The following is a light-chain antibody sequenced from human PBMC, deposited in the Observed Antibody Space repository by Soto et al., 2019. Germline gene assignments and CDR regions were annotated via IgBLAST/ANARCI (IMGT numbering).Light chain of an antibody. Sequence: QSDLTQPRSVSGSPGQSVTISCTGTSSDVGGYNYVSWYQQHPGKAPRLMIYDVSKRPSGVPDRLSGSKSGNTASLTISGLQAEDEADYYCCSYAGSYTFYVFGIGTKVTVL. CDR3: CSYAGSYTFYV. V-gene: IGLV2-11*01. CDR2: DVS. J-gene: IGLJ1*01. CDR1: SSDVGGYNY.